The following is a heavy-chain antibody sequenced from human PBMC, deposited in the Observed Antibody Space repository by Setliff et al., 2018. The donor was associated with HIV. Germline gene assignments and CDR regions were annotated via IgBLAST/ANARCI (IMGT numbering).Heavy chain of an antibody. Sequence: ASVKVSCKASGGTFNNYAISWVRQAPGQGLEWMGWINPNSGGTNYAQKFQGWVTMTRDTSISTAYMELSRLRSDDTAVYYCARTLVGPTGGYYFDYWGQGTLVTVSS. V-gene: IGHV1-2*04. CDR3: ARTLVGPTGGYYFDY. CDR1: GGTFNNYA. CDR2: INPNSGGT. J-gene: IGHJ4*02. D-gene: IGHD1-26*01.